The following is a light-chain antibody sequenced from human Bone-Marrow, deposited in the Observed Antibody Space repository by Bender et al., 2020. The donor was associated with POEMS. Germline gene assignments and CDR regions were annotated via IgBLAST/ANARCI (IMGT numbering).Light chain of an antibody. CDR2: DVS. CDR3: SSDTSSGTHWL. Sequence: QSALIQPASVSGSPGQSITISCTGTSSDVGAYNYVSWYQQHPGKAPKLMIFDVSNRPSGVSNRFSGSKSGITASLTISGLRAEDEADYYCSSDTSSGTHWLFGGGTKLTVL. V-gene: IGLV2-14*03. CDR1: SSDVGAYNY. J-gene: IGLJ3*02.